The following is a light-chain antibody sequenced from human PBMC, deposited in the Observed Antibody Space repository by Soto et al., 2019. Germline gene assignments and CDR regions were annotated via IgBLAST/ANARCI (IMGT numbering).Light chain of an antibody. CDR3: QQYNDWPPGYT. J-gene: IGKJ2*01. CDR2: GAS. CDR1: QSVSSN. Sequence: EIVMTQSPATLSVSPGERATVHCRASQSVSSNLGWYQHKPGQAPRLLIYGASTRATGIPSRFSGSGPGTDFSLTISCLQSEDFAVYYCQQYNDWPPGYTFGQGTKVEIK. V-gene: IGKV3-15*01.